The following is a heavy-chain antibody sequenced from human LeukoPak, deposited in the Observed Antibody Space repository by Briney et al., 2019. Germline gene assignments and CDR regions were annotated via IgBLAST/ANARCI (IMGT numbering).Heavy chain of an antibody. CDR1: GGSISSGGYY. J-gene: IGHJ6*02. CDR3: ARDSRIVVVPAAKDRASAYYYYYGMDA. V-gene: IGHV4-31*03. Sequence: SETLSLTCTVSGGSISSGGYYWSWIRQHPGKGLEWIGYIYYSGSTYYNPSLKSRVTISVDTSKNQFSLKLSSVTAADTAVYYCARDSRIVVVPAAKDRASAYYYYYGMDAWGQGTTVTVSS. CDR2: IYYSGST. D-gene: IGHD2-2*01.